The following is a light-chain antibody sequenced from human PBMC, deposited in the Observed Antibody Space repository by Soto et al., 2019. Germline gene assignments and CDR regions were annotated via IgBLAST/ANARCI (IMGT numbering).Light chain of an antibody. J-gene: IGKJ2*01. Sequence: DIQMTQSPSTLSASVGDRVSITCRASQSISTYLAWYQQKPGRAPQALIYRASSLESGVPSRFSGSGSGTGFTLTISSLLPDDFAAYYCQQYNEYPYTFGQWTKLEIK. CDR2: RAS. V-gene: IGKV1-5*03. CDR3: QQYNEYPYT. CDR1: QSISTY.